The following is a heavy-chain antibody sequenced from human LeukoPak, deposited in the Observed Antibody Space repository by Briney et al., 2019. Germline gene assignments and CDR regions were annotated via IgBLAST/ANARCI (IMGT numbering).Heavy chain of an antibody. V-gene: IGHV3-11*06. D-gene: IGHD6-13*01. CDR3: ARVGSIAAAGTPDY. CDR1: GFTFSDYY. J-gene: IGHJ4*02. CDR2: ISSIGSHT. Sequence: PGRSLRHSCAASGFTFSDYYMSWIRQAPGKGLEWVSYISSIGSHTNYADSVKGRFTTSRDNAKNLLSLQVNSLRADDTAVYYCARVGSIAAAGTPDYWGQGTLVTVSS.